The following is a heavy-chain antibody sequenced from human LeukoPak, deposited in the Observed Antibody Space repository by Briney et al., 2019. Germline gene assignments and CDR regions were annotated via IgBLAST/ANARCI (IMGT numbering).Heavy chain of an antibody. CDR3: ARVTAFDY. Sequence: GGSLRLSCAASGFTFSSYAMSWVRQAPGKGLEWVSFISSSSSTIYYADSVKGRFTISRDNAKNSLYLQMNSLRVEDTAVYYCARVTAFDYWGQGTLVTVSP. V-gene: IGHV3-48*04. D-gene: IGHD2-21*02. J-gene: IGHJ4*02. CDR1: GFTFSSYA. CDR2: ISSSSSTI.